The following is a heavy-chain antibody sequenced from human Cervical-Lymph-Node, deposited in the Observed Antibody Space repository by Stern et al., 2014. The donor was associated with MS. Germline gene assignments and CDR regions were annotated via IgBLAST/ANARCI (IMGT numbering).Heavy chain of an antibody. V-gene: IGHV3-9*01. CDR1: GFTFDDYA. Sequence: EVQLEESGGGLVQPGRSLRLSCAASGFTFDDYAMHWVRQAPGKGLEWASGISCNSGSIGYADSVKGRFSISRDNAQNAPYMQMNRLRTEDTALDYCAKDASPNYYPVWYFDLWGRGTLVTVSS. CDR2: ISCNSGSI. CDR3: AKDASPNYYPVWYFDL. D-gene: IGHD1-26*01. J-gene: IGHJ2*01.